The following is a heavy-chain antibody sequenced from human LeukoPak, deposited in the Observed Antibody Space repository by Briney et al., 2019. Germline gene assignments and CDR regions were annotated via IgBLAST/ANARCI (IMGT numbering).Heavy chain of an antibody. CDR3: ARVGDSSGYENWFDP. CDR1: GGSISSYY. D-gene: IGHD3-22*01. Sequence: SETLSLTCTVSGGSISSYYWSWIRQPAGKGLEWIGRIYTSGSTNYNPSLKSRVTMSVDTSKNQFSLKLSSVTAADTAVYYCARVGDSSGYENWFDPWGQGTLVTVSS. J-gene: IGHJ5*02. CDR2: IYTSGST. V-gene: IGHV4-4*07.